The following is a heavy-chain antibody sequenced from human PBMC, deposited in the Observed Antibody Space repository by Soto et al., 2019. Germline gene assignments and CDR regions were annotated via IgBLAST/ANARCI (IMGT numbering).Heavy chain of an antibody. J-gene: IGHJ6*02. Sequence: GESLKISCKGSGYSFTSYWIGGVRQMPGKGLEWMGIIYPGDSDTRYSPSFQGQVTISADKSITTAYLQWSSLNASDTAMYYCARSDEGGSYPYYYYGMDVWGQGTTVTVSS. V-gene: IGHV5-51*01. CDR3: ARSDEGGSYPYYYYGMDV. D-gene: IGHD1-26*01. CDR2: IYPGDSDT. CDR1: GYSFTSYW.